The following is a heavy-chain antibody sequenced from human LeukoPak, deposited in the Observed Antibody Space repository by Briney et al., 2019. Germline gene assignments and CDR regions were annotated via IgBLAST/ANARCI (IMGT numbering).Heavy chain of an antibody. CDR1: GFTFSSYA. V-gene: IGHV3-23*01. D-gene: IGHD3-22*01. Sequence: GASLRLSCAASGFTFSSYAMSWVRQAPGKGLEWVSAIGGSGGSTYYADSVKGRFTISRDNSKNTLYLQMNSLRAEDTAVYYCAKVYYDSSGYFDYWGQGTLVTVSS. CDR2: IGGSGGST. CDR3: AKVYYDSSGYFDY. J-gene: IGHJ4*02.